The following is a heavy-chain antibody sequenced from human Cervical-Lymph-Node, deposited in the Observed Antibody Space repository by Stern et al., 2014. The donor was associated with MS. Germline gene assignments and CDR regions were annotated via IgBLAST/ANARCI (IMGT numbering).Heavy chain of an antibody. CDR2: ISGNNGNT. V-gene: IGHV1-18*01. J-gene: IGHJ4*02. CDR3: ARDRVNGWYFDY. Sequence: MQLVESGTEVKKPGASVKVSCKASDYTFSSFGISWVRQAPRQGLEWMGWISGNNGNTKYAQKFQDRVTMTTDTATSTAYMELRSLRSDDTAVYYCARDRVNGWYFDYWGQGTLVTVSS. CDR1: DYTFSSFG. D-gene: IGHD6-19*01.